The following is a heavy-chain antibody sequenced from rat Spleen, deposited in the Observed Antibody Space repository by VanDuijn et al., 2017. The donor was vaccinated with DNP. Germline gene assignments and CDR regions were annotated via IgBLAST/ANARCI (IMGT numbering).Heavy chain of an antibody. D-gene: IGHD5-1*01. CDR3: ARPGLTGPLDY. CDR1: GFTFSDYY. CDR2: IRYDGGST. Sequence: EVQLVESGGGLVQPGRSLKLSCAAAGFTFSDYYMAWVRQAPTKGLEWVAYIRYDGGSTYYGDSVKGRFTISRDNAKSTLYLQMNSLRSEDMATYYCARPGLTGPLDYWGQGVMVTVSS. V-gene: IGHV5-22*01. J-gene: IGHJ2*01.